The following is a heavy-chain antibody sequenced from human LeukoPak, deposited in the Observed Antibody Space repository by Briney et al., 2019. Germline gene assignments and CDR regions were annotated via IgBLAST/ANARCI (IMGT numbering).Heavy chain of an antibody. V-gene: IGHV4-59*08. CDR1: GGSITSYY. D-gene: IGHD2-21*02. Sequence: KSSETLSLTCTVSGGSITSYYWSWIRQPPGKGLEWIGYISYSGGTNYNPSLKSRVTISLDTSKNQFSLKLSSVTAADTAVYYCARRSVVTAINFDAFDIWGQGAMVTVSS. CDR2: ISYSGGT. J-gene: IGHJ3*02. CDR3: ARRSVVTAINFDAFDI.